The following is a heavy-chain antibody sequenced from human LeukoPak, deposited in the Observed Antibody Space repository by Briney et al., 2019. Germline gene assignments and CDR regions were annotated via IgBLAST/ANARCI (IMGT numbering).Heavy chain of an antibody. CDR3: ARDAYGYGYYFDY. D-gene: IGHD5-18*01. Sequence: PGGSLRLSCAASGFTFSSYWMSWVRQAPGKGLEWVANIKEDGSQKYYVDSVKGRFTISRDSAKNSLYLQMNSLRAEGTAVYFCARDAYGYGYYFDYWGQGTLVTVSS. CDR2: IKEDGSQK. J-gene: IGHJ4*02. V-gene: IGHV3-7*01. CDR1: GFTFSSYW.